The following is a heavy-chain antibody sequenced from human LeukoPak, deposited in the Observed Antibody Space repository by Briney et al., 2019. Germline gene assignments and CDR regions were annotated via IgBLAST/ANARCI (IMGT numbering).Heavy chain of an antibody. CDR3: ARGDFDY. CDR1: GITVNTNY. V-gene: IGHV3-53*01. Sequence: PGGSLRLSCAASGITVNTNYMSWVRQAPGKGLEWVSNVFSDGRTFYADSVKGRFTISRDSSKNSIFLQMNSLRAEDTAVYYCARGDFDYWGRGTLVTVSS. CDR2: VFSDGRT. J-gene: IGHJ4*02.